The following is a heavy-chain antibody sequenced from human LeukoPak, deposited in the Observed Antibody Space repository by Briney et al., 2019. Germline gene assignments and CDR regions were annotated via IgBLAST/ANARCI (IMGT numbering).Heavy chain of an antibody. CDR3: TTNPPSYDSSGYYYVH. J-gene: IGHJ4*02. CDR2: IKSKTDGGTT. Sequence: GGPLKLSCEASGFTLSNAWMSWVRQAPGKGLEWVGRIKSKTDGGTTDYAAPVKGRLTISRDDSKNTLYLQMNSLKTEDTAVYYCTTNPPSYDSSGYYYVHWGQGTLVTVSS. CDR1: GFTLSNAW. D-gene: IGHD3-22*01. V-gene: IGHV3-15*01.